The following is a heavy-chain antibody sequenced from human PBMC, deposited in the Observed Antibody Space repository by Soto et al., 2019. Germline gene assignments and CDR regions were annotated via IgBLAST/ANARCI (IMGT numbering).Heavy chain of an antibody. CDR2: IYYSGST. V-gene: IGHV4-31*03. CDR3: AGASTWHPSAFDI. D-gene: IGHD5-12*01. J-gene: IGHJ3*02. Sequence: QVQLQESGPGLVKPSQTLSLTCTVSGGSISSGGYSCTWIRKQPGKGLEWIGYIYYSGSTYYKPSLKIRVTISVDPSKNTLSPKLSSVTAVDTAVYYCAGASTWHPSAFDIWGKGTTVTVSP. CDR1: GGSISSGGYS.